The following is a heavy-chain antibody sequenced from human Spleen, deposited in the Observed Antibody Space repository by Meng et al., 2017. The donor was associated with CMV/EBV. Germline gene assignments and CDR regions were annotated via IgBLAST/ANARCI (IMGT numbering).Heavy chain of an antibody. J-gene: IGHJ5*02. CDR3: ARLSRDGYNYQAWLYP. CDR2: IYAGDSDT. CDR1: GYRFTNYW. V-gene: IGHV5-51*01. Sequence: KVSCKDSGYRFTNYWIAWVRQLPGKGLEWMGIIYAGDSDTGYSPSFQGQVTMSVDKSLNTAYLQWRSRKASDTAMYYCARLSRDGYNYQAWLYPWGQGTLVTVSS. D-gene: IGHD5-24*01.